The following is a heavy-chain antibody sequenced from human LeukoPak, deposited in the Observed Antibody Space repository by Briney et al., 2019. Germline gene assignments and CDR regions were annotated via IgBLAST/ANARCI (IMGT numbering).Heavy chain of an antibody. CDR3: ARDPLGYCSSTSCYNY. V-gene: IGHV3-21*01. Sequence: GGSLRLSCAASGFTFSSYSMNGVRQAPGKGLEWVSSISSSSSYIYYADSVKGRFIISRDNAKNSLYLQMNSLRAEDTAVYYCARDPLGYCSSTSCYNYWGQGTLVTVSS. D-gene: IGHD2-2*02. J-gene: IGHJ4*02. CDR1: GFTFSSYS. CDR2: ISSSSSYI.